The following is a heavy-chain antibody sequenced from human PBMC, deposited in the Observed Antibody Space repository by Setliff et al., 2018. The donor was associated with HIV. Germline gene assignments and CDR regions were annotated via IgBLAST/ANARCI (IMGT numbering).Heavy chain of an antibody. J-gene: IGHJ3*02. Sequence: SETLSLTCTVSGGSINSYYWNWIRQSPGKGLEWIGYIGYNGDTSYNPSLNSRVTLSVDRSKNQCSLKLSSVSAADTAVYFCARWGASGGRPDWHAFDMWGQGTMVTVSS. CDR2: IGYNGDT. CDR3: ARWGASGGRPDWHAFDM. V-gene: IGHV4-59*13. CDR1: GGSINSYY. D-gene: IGHD2-15*01.